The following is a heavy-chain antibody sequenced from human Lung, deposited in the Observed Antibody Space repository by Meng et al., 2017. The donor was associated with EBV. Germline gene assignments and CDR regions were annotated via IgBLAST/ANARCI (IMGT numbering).Heavy chain of an antibody. J-gene: IGHJ4*02. V-gene: IGHV4-34*01. CDR1: SVSFSGYF. CDR2: ISHSGST. Sequence: QVHLQQWGPGLWKPSETLSLTCACYSVSFSGYFWSWIRQPPGKGLEWIGEISHSGSTNYNPSLKSRVTISEDKSKNQFSLKLTSVTVADTAVYYCARGQWLDNSWGQGTLVTVSS. D-gene: IGHD6-19*01. CDR3: ARGQWLDNS.